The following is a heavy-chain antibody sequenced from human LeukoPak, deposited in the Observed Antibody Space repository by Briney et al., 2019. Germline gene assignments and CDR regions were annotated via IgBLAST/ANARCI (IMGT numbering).Heavy chain of an antibody. CDR1: DYSISSGYY. J-gene: IGHJ5*02. D-gene: IGHD3-10*01. Sequence: SETLSLTCAVFDYSISSGYYWGWIRQSPGKGLEWIGSIYHSGSTYDNPSLKSRVTISVDTSKNQFSLKLGSVTAADTAVYYCARGTLGYGSGNWFDPWGRGTLVTVSS. CDR3: ARGTLGYGSGNWFDP. CDR2: IYHSGST. V-gene: IGHV4-38-2*01.